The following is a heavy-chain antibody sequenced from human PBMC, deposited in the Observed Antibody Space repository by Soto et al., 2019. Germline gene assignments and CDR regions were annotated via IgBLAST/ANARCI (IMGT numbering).Heavy chain of an antibody. V-gene: IGHV3-49*03. CDR2: IRSKAYGGTT. D-gene: IGHD2-15*01. CDR3: TRDRIVVVVAATYYYYYMDV. J-gene: IGHJ6*03. CDR1: GFTFGDYA. Sequence: PGGSLRLSCTASGFTFGDYAMSWFRQAPGKGLERVGFIRSKAYGGTTEYAASVKGRFTISRDDSKSIAYLQMNSLKTEDTAVYYCTRDRIVVVVAATYYYYYMDVWGKGTTVTVSS.